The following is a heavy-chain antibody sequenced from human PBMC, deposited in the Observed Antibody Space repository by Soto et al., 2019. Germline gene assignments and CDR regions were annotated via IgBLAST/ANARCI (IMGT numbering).Heavy chain of an antibody. CDR1: GFTFSSYS. D-gene: IGHD6-19*01. J-gene: IGHJ5*02. CDR3: ARTLGHSSGWYELNWFDP. CDR2: ISSSSSTI. V-gene: IGHV3-48*02. Sequence: EVQLVESGGGLVQPGGSLRLSCAASGFTFSSYSMNWVRQAPGKGLEWVSYISSSSSTIYYADSVKGRFTISRDNDKNSLYLQMNSLRDEDTAVYYCARTLGHSSGWYELNWFDPWGQGTLVTVSS.